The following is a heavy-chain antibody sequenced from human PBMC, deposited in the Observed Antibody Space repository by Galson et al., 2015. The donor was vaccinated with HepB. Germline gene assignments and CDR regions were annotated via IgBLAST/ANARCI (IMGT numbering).Heavy chain of an antibody. CDR3: ARDGGYCSSTSCYGIPRYYYYYTHV. CDR1: GYTFTSYG. D-gene: IGHD2-2*01. J-gene: IGHJ6*03. V-gene: IGHV1-18*01. Sequence: SVKVSCKASGYTFTSYGISWVRQAPGQGLEWMGWISAYNGNTNYAQKLQGRVTMTTDTSTSTAYMELRSLRSDDTAVYYCARDGGYCSSTSCYGIPRYYYYYTHVPCTGTTVTVTS. CDR2: ISAYNGNT.